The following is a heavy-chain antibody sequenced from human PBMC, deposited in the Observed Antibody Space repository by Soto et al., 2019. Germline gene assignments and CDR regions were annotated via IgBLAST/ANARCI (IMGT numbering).Heavy chain of an antibody. CDR2: ISSDGSKK. J-gene: IGHJ4*02. CDR1: GFPFSSFG. V-gene: IGHV3-30*03. CDR3: AATSH. D-gene: IGHD1-1*01. Sequence: PGGSLRLSCAASGFPFSSFGLHWVRQAPGKGPEWVAVISSDGSKKFYSDSVQGRFTISRDNLKNTLHLQMKSLRTADTAVYYCAATSHWGQGTLVTVS.